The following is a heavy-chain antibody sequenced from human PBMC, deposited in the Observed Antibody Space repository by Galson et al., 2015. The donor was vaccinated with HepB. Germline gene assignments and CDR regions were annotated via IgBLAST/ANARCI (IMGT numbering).Heavy chain of an antibody. D-gene: IGHD1-26*01. CDR1: GFTFSSYA. CDR2: ISGSGGST. CDR3: AKGPSWELNLDY. Sequence: SLRLSCAASGFTFSSYAMSWVRQAPGKGLEWVSAISGSGGSTYYADSVKGRFTISRDNSKNTLYLQMNSLRAEDTAVYYCAKGPSWELNLDYWGQGTLVTVSS. J-gene: IGHJ4*02. V-gene: IGHV3-23*01.